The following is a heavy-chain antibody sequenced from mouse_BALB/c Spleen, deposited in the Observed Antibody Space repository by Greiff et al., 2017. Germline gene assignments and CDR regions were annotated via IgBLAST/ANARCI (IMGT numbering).Heavy chain of an antibody. V-gene: IGHV1-18*01. D-gene: IGHD2-4*01. CDR1: GYTFTDYN. J-gene: IGHJ4*01. CDR2: INPNNGGT. Sequence: VQLKESGPELVKPGASVKIPCKASGYTFTDYNMDWVKQSHGKSLEWIGDINPNNGGTIYNQKFKGKATLTVDKSSSTAYMELRSLTSEDTAVYYCARYDYDVPLYAMDYWGQGTSVTVSS. CDR3: ARYDYDVPLYAMDY.